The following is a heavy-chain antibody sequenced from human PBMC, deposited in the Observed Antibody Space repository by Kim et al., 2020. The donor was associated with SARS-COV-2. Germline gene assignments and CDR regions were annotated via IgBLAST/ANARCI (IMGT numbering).Heavy chain of an antibody. J-gene: IGHJ4*02. Sequence: LKSRVTISMNTSKNQFSLKLSSVTAADTAVYYCARDQVPYYYDILTTLDYWGQGTLVTVSS. CDR3: ARDQVPYYYDILTTLDY. V-gene: IGHV4-4*08. D-gene: IGHD3-9*01.